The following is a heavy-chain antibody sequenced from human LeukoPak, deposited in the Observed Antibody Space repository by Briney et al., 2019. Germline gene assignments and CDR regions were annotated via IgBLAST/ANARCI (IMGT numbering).Heavy chain of an antibody. J-gene: IGHJ4*02. Sequence: GGSLRLSCAASGFTFNSRWMSWVRQAPGKGLEWVANINKDGSEKYYVGSVEGRFTISRDNAKNSLFLQMNSLRAEDTAVYYCSRYNSGLSDYWGQGTLVTVSS. V-gene: IGHV3-7*01. CDR3: SRYNSGLSDY. CDR2: INKDGSEK. CDR1: GFTFNSRW. D-gene: IGHD6-19*01.